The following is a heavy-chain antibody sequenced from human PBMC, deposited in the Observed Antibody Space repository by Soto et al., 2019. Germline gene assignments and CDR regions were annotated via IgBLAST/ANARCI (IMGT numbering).Heavy chain of an antibody. CDR2: IWYDGSNK. CDR3: ARDTVDTAMEPGYYFDY. D-gene: IGHD5-18*01. J-gene: IGHJ4*02. CDR1: GFTFSSYG. Sequence: PGGSLRLSCAASGFTFSSYGMHWVRQAPGKGLEWVAVIWYDGSNKYYADSVKGRFTISRDNSKNTLYLQMNSLRAEDTAVYYCARDTVDTAMEPGYYFDYWGQGTLVTVSS. V-gene: IGHV3-33*01.